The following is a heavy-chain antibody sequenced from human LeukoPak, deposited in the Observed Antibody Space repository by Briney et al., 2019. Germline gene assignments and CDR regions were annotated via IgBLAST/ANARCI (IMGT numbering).Heavy chain of an antibody. CDR1: GFTFSSFP. D-gene: IGHD3-10*01. V-gene: IGHV3-23*01. CDR2: ISGGGVST. Sequence: GGSLRHSCAASGFTFSSFPMSWVRQAPGKGLEWVSVISGGGVSTYYADSVKGRFTISRDNSKNTLYLQMNSLRAEDTAVYYCALLGGKLLWRIDYWGQGTRVTVSS. J-gene: IGHJ4*02. CDR3: ALLGGKLLWRIDY.